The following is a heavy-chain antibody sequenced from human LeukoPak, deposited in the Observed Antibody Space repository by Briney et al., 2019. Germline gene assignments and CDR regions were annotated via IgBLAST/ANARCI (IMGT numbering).Heavy chain of an antibody. D-gene: IGHD6-6*01. V-gene: IGHV3-23*01. CDR1: GFTFSLHA. J-gene: IGHJ6*02. CDR3: AKGLLEFSRSSGYYYYGMDV. Sequence: GGSLRLSCEVSGFTFSLHAMTWVRQDPGKGLERVSGISGAGSNTYYAGSVKGRFTISRDNSRNTLYLQMNSLRAEDTAVYYCAKGLLEFSRSSGYYYYGMDVWGQGTTVTVSS. CDR2: ISGAGSNT.